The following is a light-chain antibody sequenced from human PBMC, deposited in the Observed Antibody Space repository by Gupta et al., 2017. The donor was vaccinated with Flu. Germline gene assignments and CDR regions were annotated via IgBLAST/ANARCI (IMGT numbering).Light chain of an antibody. CDR3: MQDVQTPLT. CDR1: QSLLYSNGNNY. V-gene: IGKV2-28*01. J-gene: IGKJ3*01. Sequence: IVMTQSPLSLLFTPGEPASISFRSSQSLLYSNGNNYLDWYLQKPGQSPKLLIYLGSARAYGVPERFSGSGSGTDFTLKISRVEAEDVGVYYCMQDVQTPLTFGHGTKVDIK. CDR2: LGS.